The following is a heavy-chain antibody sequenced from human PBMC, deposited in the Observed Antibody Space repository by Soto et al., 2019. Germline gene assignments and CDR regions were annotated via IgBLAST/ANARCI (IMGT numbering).Heavy chain of an antibody. V-gene: IGHV3-15*01. CDR2: IKSKTDGGTT. J-gene: IGHJ4*02. D-gene: IGHD3-10*01. CDR3: TRDYVLLWFGEFFS. Sequence: EVQLVESGGGLVKPGGSLRLSCAASGFTFSNAWMSWVRQAPGKGLEWVGRIKSKTDGGTTDYAAPVKGRFTISRDDSKNTLYLQMNSLKTEDTAVYYCTRDYVLLWFGEFFSWGQGTLVTVSS. CDR1: GFTFSNAW.